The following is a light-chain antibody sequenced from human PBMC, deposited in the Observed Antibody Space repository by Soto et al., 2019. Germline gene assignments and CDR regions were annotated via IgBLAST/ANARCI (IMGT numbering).Light chain of an antibody. V-gene: IGKV3-15*01. J-gene: IGKJ5*01. CDR2: GAS. CDR1: QRFGSSN. Sequence: EIGLTQSPGTLSLSPGERGTLSCRASQRFGSSNLAWYQQKPGQAPRLLISGASTGATGIPARFSGSGSGTEFTLTISSLQSEDFAVYYCQQYNNWPITFGQGTRLEIK. CDR3: QQYNNWPIT.